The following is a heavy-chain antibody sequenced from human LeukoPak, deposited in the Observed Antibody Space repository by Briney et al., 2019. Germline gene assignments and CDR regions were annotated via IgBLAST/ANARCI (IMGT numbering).Heavy chain of an antibody. CDR3: ARIRRDLNYYGSGSSYFDY. Sequence: ESGPTLVNPTETLTLTCTFSGFSLSISGMCVSWIRQAPGKALEWLARIDWNDDKYYSTSLKTRLTISKDTSKNQVVLTMTNMDPVDTATYYCARIRRDLNYYGSGSSYFDYWGQGGLVTVSS. CDR2: IDWNDDK. CDR1: GFSLSISGMC. D-gene: IGHD3-10*01. J-gene: IGHJ4*02. V-gene: IGHV2-70*11.